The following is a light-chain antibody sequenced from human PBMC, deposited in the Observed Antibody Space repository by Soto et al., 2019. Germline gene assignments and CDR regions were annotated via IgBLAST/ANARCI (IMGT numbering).Light chain of an antibody. Sequence: QSALTQRASVSGSPGQSITISCTGTSSDVGSYDIVSWYQQHPGKAPKLIIYEGSKRPSGLSNRFSGSKSGNTASLTISGLQAEDEADDYCCSNELSDSFYVVFGGGTKLTVL. V-gene: IGLV2-23*03. CDR3: CSNELSDSFYVV. CDR1: SSDVGSYDI. J-gene: IGLJ2*01. CDR2: EGS.